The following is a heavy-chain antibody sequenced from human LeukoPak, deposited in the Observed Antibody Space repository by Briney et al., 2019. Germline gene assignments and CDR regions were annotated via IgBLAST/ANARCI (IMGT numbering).Heavy chain of an antibody. CDR2: ISYDGSNK. D-gene: IGHD3-22*01. Sequence: GRSLRLSCAASGFTFSSYAMHWVRQAPGKGLEWVAVISYDGSNKYYADSVKGRFTISRDNSKNTLYLQMNSLRAEDTAVYYCASLYYDSSGYFDYWGQGTLVTVSS. CDR1: GFTFSSYA. V-gene: IGHV3-30-3*01. CDR3: ASLYYDSSGYFDY. J-gene: IGHJ4*02.